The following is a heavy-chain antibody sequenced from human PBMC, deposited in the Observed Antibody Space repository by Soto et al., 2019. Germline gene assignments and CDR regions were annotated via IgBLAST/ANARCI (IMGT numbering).Heavy chain of an antibody. CDR1: GYTFSSYT. J-gene: IGHJ5*02. CDR2: ILPIFDRT. V-gene: IGHV1-69*06. CDR3: AREGARTSCVGDACQELYTWLDP. D-gene: IGHD2-21*01. Sequence: QVQLVQSGAEVRKPGSSVTVSCRASGYTFSSYTMTWVRQAPGQGLEWMGGILPIFDRTNYAQKFQDRVTFSADRDTNTAYMEMTGLRSDDTAVYYCAREGARTSCVGDACQELYTWLDPWGQGTLVTVFS.